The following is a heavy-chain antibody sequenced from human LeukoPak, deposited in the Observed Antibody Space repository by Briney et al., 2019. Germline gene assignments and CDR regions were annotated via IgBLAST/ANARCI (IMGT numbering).Heavy chain of an antibody. D-gene: IGHD1-26*01. CDR1: GYIFTGYY. CDR3: AAGDSGSYYLLDY. CDR2: INPNSGDT. Sequence: ASVKVSCKASGYIFTGYYIHWVRQAPGQGLEWMGWINPNSGDTKYAQKFQGRVTITADKSTSTAYMELSRLRSEDTAVYYCAAGDSGSYYLLDYWGQGTLVTVSS. V-gene: IGHV1-2*02. J-gene: IGHJ4*02.